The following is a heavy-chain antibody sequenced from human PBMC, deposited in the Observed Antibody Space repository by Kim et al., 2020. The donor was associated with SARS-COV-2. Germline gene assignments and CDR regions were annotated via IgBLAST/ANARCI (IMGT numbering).Heavy chain of an antibody. CDR2: IYYSGST. Sequence: SETLSLTCTVSGGSISSGGYYWSWIRQHPGKGLEWIGYIYYSGSTYYNPSLKSRVTISVDTSKNQFSLKLSSVTAADTAVYYCARGRVGGTDYWGQGTLVTVSS. V-gene: IGHV4-31*03. J-gene: IGHJ4*02. CDR1: GGSISSGGYY. D-gene: IGHD6-19*01. CDR3: ARGRVGGTDY.